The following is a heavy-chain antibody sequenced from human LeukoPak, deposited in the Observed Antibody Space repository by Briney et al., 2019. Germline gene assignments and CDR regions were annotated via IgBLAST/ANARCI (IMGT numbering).Heavy chain of an antibody. Sequence: GGSLRLSCAASGFTFSSYAMSWVRQAPGKGLEWVSAISGSGGSTYYADSVKGRFTISRDNSKNTLYLQVNSLRAEGTAVYYCAKKGYYPYYFDYWGQGTLVTVSS. CDR2: ISGSGGST. CDR3: AKKGYYPYYFDY. CDR1: GFTFSSYA. D-gene: IGHD3-22*01. J-gene: IGHJ4*02. V-gene: IGHV3-23*01.